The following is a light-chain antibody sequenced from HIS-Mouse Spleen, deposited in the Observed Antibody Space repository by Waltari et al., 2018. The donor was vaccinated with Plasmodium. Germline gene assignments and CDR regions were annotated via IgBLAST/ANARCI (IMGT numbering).Light chain of an antibody. CDR2: KDS. V-gene: IGLV3-27*01. J-gene: IGLJ3*02. CDR3: YSAADNNLV. Sequence: SYELTQPPSVSVSPGQTASITCSGDKLGDKYACWYQQKPGKAPVLVIYKDSERPSGIPERFSGSSSGTTVTLTISGAQVEDEADYYCYSAADNNLVFGGGTKLTVL. CDR1: KLGDKY.